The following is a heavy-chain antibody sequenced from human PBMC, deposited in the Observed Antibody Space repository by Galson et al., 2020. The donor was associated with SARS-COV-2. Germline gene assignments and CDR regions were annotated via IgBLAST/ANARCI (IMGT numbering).Heavy chain of an antibody. CDR3: TTEAPGYSYGYPPFDY. CDR2: IKSKTDGGTT. V-gene: IGHV3-15*01. J-gene: IGHJ4*02. CDR1: GFTFSNAW. D-gene: IGHD5-18*01. Sequence: GESLKISCAASGFTFSNAWMSWVRQAPGKGLEWVGRIKSKTDGGTTDYAAPVKGRFTISRDDSKNTLYLQMNSLKTEDTAVYYCTTEAPGYSYGYPPFDYWGQGTLVTVSS.